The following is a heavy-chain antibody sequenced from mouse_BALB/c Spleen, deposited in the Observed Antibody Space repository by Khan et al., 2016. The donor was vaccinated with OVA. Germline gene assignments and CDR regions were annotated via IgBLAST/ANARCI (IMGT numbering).Heavy chain of an antibody. CDR2: IYPGNDDT. Sequence: QVQLQQSGAELVRPGSSVKISCKASGYTFSSSWMNWVKHRPGQGLEWIGQIYPGNDDTDYNGKYKEKASLPDDKSYRTAYMQHTSLTSEDSAVYFCRTSFGSRFAYWGQGTLVTVSA. J-gene: IGHJ3*01. CDR1: GYTFSSSW. V-gene: IGHV1-80*01. CDR3: RTSFGSRFAY. D-gene: IGHD1-1*01.